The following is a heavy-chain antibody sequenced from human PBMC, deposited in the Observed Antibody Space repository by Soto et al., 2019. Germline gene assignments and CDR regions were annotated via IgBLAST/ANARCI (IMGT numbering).Heavy chain of an antibody. CDR1: GFTFSSYA. CDR2: ISSNGGST. V-gene: IGHV3-64D*08. Sequence: GGSLRLSCSASGFTFSSYAMHWVRQAPGKGLEYVSAISSNGGSTYYADSVKGRFTISRDNSKNTLYLQMSSLRAEDTAVYYCVKDGGFPYGDYVLGIWAGGPYGMDVWGQGTTVTVSS. J-gene: IGHJ6*02. D-gene: IGHD4-17*01. CDR3: VKDGGFPYGDYVLGIWAGGPYGMDV.